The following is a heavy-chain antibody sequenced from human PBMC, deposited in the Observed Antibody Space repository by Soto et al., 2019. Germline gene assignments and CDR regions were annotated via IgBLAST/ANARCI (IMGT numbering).Heavy chain of an antibody. CDR1: GYTFNTYG. CDR3: ARRLGSSYYGVDV. Sequence: ASVKVSCKASGYTFNTYGISWVRQAPGQGLEWMGWISTYNGNTNYAQKLQDRITMTIDTSTTTAYMELRSLRADDTAVYYCARRLGSSYYGVDVWGQRTTVTLSS. CDR2: ISTYNGNT. D-gene: IGHD3-16*01. J-gene: IGHJ6*02. V-gene: IGHV1-18*01.